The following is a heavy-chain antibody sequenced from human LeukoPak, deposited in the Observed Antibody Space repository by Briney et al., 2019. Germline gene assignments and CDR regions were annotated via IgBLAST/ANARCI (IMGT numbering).Heavy chain of an antibody. J-gene: IGHJ3*02. Sequence: PSETLSLTCTVSGGSISSYFWTWIRQPPGKGLEWIGYIYYSGSTNYNPSLKSRVTISVDRSKNQVSLKLSSVTAADTAMYYCARLLTIFGKSDAFDIWGQGTMVTVSS. V-gene: IGHV4-59*01. CDR2: IYYSGST. CDR1: GGSISSYF. CDR3: ARLLTIFGKSDAFDI. D-gene: IGHD3-3*01.